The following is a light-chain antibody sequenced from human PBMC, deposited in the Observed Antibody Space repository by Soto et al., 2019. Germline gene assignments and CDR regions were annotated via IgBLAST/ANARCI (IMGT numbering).Light chain of an antibody. J-gene: IGKJ4*01. CDR3: QQFSSYPLT. CDR1: QTVRINY. CDR2: DAS. V-gene: IGKV3-20*01. Sequence: EFVLTQSPGTLSLPPGERPTLSFRASQTVRINYLAWYQQKPGQAPRLLIYDASCRATGIPDRFSGGGSGTDFTLTISRLEPEDFAVYYCQQFSSYPLTFGGGTKVDI.